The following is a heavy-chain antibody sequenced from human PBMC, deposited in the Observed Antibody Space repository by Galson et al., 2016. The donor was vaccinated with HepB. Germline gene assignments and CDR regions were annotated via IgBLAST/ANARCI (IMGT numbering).Heavy chain of an antibody. J-gene: IGHJ3*01. CDR3: ASDLNVEVRLVGRTEVFDV. CDR2: LNWNGGST. D-gene: IGHD1-26*01. CDR1: GFTFDDYG. Sequence: SLRLSCAASGFTFDDYGMSWVRQAPGKGLEWVSSLNWNGGSTDYAYSVKGRFTISIDNTKNSPYLELSILSTEDTALYYCASDLNVEVRLVGRTEVFDVWGQGTMVTVSS. V-gene: IGHV3-20*04.